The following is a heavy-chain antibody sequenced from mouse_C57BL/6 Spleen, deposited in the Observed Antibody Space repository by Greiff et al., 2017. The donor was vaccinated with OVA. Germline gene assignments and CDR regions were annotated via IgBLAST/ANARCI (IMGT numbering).Heavy chain of an antibody. Sequence: QVQLQQSGAELARPGASVKMSCKASGYTFTSYTMHWVKQRPGQGLEWIGYINPSSGYTKYNQKFKDKATLTADKSSSTAYMQLSSLTSEDSAVYYCARSDGNDVDYWGQGTTLTVSS. V-gene: IGHV1-4*01. CDR1: GYTFTSYT. D-gene: IGHD2-2*01. CDR2: INPSSGYT. J-gene: IGHJ2*01. CDR3: ARSDGNDVDY.